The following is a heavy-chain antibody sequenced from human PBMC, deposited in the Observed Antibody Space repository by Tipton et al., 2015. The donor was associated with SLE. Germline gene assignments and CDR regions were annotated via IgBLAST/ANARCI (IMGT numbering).Heavy chain of an antibody. Sequence: LRLSCNVSGGSISSYYWSWIRQPPGKGLEWIGHIYYSGSTNTNLSLKSRVTMSLDTSKSQLSLKLNSVTAADTAVYYCATTPRSSSRYFDLWGRGTLVSVSS. CDR3: ATTPRSSSRYFDL. V-gene: IGHV4-59*08. J-gene: IGHJ2*01. CDR1: GGSISSYY. CDR2: IYYSGST. D-gene: IGHD3-10*01.